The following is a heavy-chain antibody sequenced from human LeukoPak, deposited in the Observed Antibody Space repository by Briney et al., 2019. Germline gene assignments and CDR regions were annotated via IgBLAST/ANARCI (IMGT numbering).Heavy chain of an antibody. Sequence: PGGSLRLSCAASGFTFSNAWMSWVRQAPGKGLEWVARIKRKSDGETTDYAAPVKGRFTISRDDSKNTLHLQMNSLKTEDTAVYYCTTDPYSGSYNYYYGMDVWGQGTTVTVSS. D-gene: IGHD1-26*01. CDR2: IKRKSDGETT. CDR3: TTDPYSGSYNYYYGMDV. V-gene: IGHV3-15*01. J-gene: IGHJ6*02. CDR1: GFTFSNAW.